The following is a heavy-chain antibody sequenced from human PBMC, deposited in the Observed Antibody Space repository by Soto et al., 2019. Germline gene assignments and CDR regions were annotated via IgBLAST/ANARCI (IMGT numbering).Heavy chain of an antibody. CDR2: INAGNGNT. V-gene: IGHV1-3*01. CDR3: ARDDWSSYSTPYYFDY. Sequence: PSVKVSCKASGYTFTSYAMHWVRQAPGQRLEWMGWINAGNGNTKYSQKFQGRVTITRDTSASTAYMELSRLRSEDTAVYYCARDDWSSYSTPYYFDYWGQGTMVTVSS. J-gene: IGHJ4*02. CDR1: GYTFTSYA. D-gene: IGHD3-9*01.